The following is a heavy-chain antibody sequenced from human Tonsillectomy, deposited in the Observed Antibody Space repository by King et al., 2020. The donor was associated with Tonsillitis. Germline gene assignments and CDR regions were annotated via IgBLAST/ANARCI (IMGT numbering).Heavy chain of an antibody. CDR1: GFTFSDYY. Sequence: VQLVESGGDLVKPGGSLRLSCAASGFTFSDYYMSWIRQAPGKGLEWVSYISSTGSIRYYGDSGKGRFTISSDNAKNSLYLQMNGLRAEDTAVYYCVRSTTSGISVMLIGYYMDVWGTGTTVSVSS. V-gene: IGHV3-11*01. D-gene: IGHD6-19*01. CDR2: ISSTGSIR. CDR3: VRSTTSGISVMLIGYYMDV. J-gene: IGHJ6*03.